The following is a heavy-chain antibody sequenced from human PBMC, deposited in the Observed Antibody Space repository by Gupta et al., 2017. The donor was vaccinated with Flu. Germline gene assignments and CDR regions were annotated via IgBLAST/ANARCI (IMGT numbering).Heavy chain of an antibody. CDR1: GFPFSSYA. J-gene: IGHJ4*02. D-gene: IGHD5-18*01. CDR3: AKDDVDTAMVDY. Sequence: EVQLLESGGGLVQPGGSLRLSCAASGFPFSSYAMRWVRQAPGKGLEWVSAISGSGGSTYYADSVKGRFTISRDNSKNTLYLQMNSLRAEDTAVYYCAKDDVDTAMVDYWGQGTLVTVSS. CDR2: ISGSGGST. V-gene: IGHV3-23*01.